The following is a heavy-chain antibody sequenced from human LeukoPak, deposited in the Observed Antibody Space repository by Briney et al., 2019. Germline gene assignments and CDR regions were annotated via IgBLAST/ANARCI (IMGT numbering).Heavy chain of an antibody. J-gene: IGHJ4*02. CDR1: GFTFSSYE. Sequence: PGGSLRLSCAASGFTFSSYEMNWVRQAPGKGLEWVSYISSSGNIYYADSVKGRFTISRDNSKNTLSLQMNSLRADDTAVYFCARVSLIVVVPGILDYWGQGILVTVSS. V-gene: IGHV3-48*03. CDR3: ARVSLIVVVPGILDY. D-gene: IGHD2-21*02. CDR2: ISSSGNI.